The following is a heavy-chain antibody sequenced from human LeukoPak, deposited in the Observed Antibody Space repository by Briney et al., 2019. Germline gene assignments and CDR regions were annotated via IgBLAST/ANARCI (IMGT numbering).Heavy chain of an antibody. CDR3: ATAGYSSIDY. D-gene: IGHD6-13*01. CDR1: GCTFTDYY. V-gene: IGHV1-69-2*01. CDR2: VDPEDGET. J-gene: IGHJ4*02. Sequence: ASVKVSCKVSGCTFTDYYMHWVQQAPGKGLEWMGLVDPEDGETIYAEKFQGRVTITADTSTDTAYMELSSLRSEDTAVYYCATAGYSSIDYWGQGTLVTVSS.